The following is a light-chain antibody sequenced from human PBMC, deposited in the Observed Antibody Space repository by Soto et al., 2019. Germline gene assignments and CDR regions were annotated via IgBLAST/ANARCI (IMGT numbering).Light chain of an antibody. CDR1: QLISNY. J-gene: IGKJ1*01. V-gene: IGKV3-15*01. CDR2: GAS. Sequence: ERVMTQSPATLSVSPGERATLSCRASQLISNYLAWYQQKPGQAPRLLISGASTRATGIPARFSGSGSGTEFTLTISSLQSEDFAVYYCQQYNNWPPTFGQGTKVDIK. CDR3: QQYNNWPPT.